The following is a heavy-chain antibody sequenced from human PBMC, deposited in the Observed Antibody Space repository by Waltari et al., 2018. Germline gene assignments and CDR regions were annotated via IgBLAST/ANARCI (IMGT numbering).Heavy chain of an antibody. CDR3: AKLGLKLGGDY. CDR1: GFTFSSYA. V-gene: IGHV3-23*01. CDR2: ISNSGGGT. D-gene: IGHD7-27*01. J-gene: IGHJ4*02. Sequence: EVQLLESGGGLVQPGGSLRLSCAASGFTFSSYAMSWVRQAPGKGLEWVSGISNSGGGTYYADSVKGRSTISRDNSKNTLYLQMNSLRAEDTAVYYCAKLGLKLGGDYWGQGTLVTVSS.